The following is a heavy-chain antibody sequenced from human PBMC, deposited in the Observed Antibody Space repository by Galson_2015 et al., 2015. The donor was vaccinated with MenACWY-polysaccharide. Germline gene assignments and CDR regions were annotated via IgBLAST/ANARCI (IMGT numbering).Heavy chain of an antibody. J-gene: IGHJ4*02. D-gene: IGHD3-3*01. CDR2: IRHDGSSSK. CDR3: AKDHKALFGVAYFDS. Sequence: SLRLSCAASGFTFSNYGMHWVRQAPGKGLEWVAFIRHDGSSSKYYADSVKGRFTISRGSSENTLYLQMNGLKTEDTAVYYCAKDHKALFGVAYFDSWGQGTLVTVSS. CDR1: GFTFSNYG. V-gene: IGHV3-30*02.